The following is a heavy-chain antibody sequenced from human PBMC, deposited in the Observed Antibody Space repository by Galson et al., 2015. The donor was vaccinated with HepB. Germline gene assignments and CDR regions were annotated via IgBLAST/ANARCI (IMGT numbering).Heavy chain of an antibody. Sequence: QSGAEVKKPGESLKISCKGSGYSFTRHWIGWVRQMPGKGLEWMGIIYPGDSDTRYSPSFQGQVTISADKSISTAYLQWSSLKASDTAMYYCARGMITFGGVIDYFDYWGQGTLVTVSS. D-gene: IGHD3-16*02. J-gene: IGHJ4*02. CDR2: IYPGDSDT. CDR1: GYSFTRHW. CDR3: ARGMITFGGVIDYFDY. V-gene: IGHV5-51*01.